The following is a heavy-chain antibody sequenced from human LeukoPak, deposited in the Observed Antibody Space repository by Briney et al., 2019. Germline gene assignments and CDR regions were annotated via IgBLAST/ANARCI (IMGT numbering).Heavy chain of an antibody. CDR2: IRSSGSDT. D-gene: IGHD6-19*01. CDR3: ARAIAVTPWYFDL. CDR1: GFTCSDYH. Sequence: GGSLRLSCAASGFTCSDYHMSWIRQAPGKGLEWISYIRSSGSDTNYADSVRGRFTISRDNAKNLLYLQMNSLRAEDTAVYYCARAIAVTPWYFDLWGRGTLVTVSS. V-gene: IGHV3-11*03. J-gene: IGHJ2*01.